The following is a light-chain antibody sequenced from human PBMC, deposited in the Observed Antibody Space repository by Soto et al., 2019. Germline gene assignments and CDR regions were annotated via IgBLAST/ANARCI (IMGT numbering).Light chain of an antibody. CDR2: DAS. J-gene: IGKJ2*01. V-gene: IGKV1-5*01. CDR3: QQSNSYSA. Sequence: DIQMTQSPSTLSASVGDRVTITCRASQSISSWLAWYQQKPGKAPKLLIYDASSLESGVPSRFSGSASGTEFTLTLSSLQPDDFATYYCQQSNSYSAFGQGTKLEIK. CDR1: QSISSW.